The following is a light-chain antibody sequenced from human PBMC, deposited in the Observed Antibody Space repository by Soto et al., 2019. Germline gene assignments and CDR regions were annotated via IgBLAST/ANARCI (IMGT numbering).Light chain of an antibody. J-gene: IGLJ2*01. V-gene: IGLV1-44*01. CDR3: AAWDDNLNAVV. CDR2: SNS. Sequence: QLVLTQAPSASGTPGQRVTLSCSGSSSNVGSNTVDWYQQLPGTAPKLLIYSNSQRPSGVPDRFSGSKSGTSASLAISGLQSEDEADYYCAAWDDNLNAVVFGGGTKLTVL. CDR1: SSNVGSNT.